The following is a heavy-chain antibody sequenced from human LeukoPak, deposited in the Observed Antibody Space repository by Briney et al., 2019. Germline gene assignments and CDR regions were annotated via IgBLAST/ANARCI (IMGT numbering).Heavy chain of an antibody. V-gene: IGHV5-51*01. J-gene: IGHJ3*02. Sequence: GESLKISCKGSGYSFTSYWIGWVRQMPGKGLEWMGTIYPGDSDTRYSPSFQGQVTISADKSISTAYLQWSSLKASDTAMYYCASPGPYCSSTSCYAPDHDAFDIWGQGTMVTVSS. CDR1: GYSFTSYW. D-gene: IGHD2-2*01. CDR3: ASPGPYCSSTSCYAPDHDAFDI. CDR2: IYPGDSDT.